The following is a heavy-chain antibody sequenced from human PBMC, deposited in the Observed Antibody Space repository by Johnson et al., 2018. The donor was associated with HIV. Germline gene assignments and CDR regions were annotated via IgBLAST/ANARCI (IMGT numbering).Heavy chain of an antibody. Sequence: MQLVESGGGVVRPGGSLRLSCAASGFTFDDYGMSWVRQAPGKGLEWVSGINWNGGSTGYADSVKGRFTISRDNAKNSLYLQMNSMRAEDTACFYCARDIISLYAFDIWGQGTMVTVSS. CDR1: GFTFDDYG. J-gene: IGHJ3*02. V-gene: IGHV3-20*04. D-gene: IGHD3-10*01. CDR2: INWNGGST. CDR3: ARDIISLYAFDI.